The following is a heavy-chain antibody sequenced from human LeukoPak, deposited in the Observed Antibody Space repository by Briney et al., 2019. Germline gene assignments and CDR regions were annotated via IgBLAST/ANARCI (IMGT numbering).Heavy chain of an antibody. Sequence: PSETLSLTCTVSGGSISSSTYYWGWIRQPPGKGLEWTGSIYYTGSTFYSLSLKSRVTISVDTSKNQFSLKLSSVTAADTAVFYCASTLNIAAADPFDYWGQGTLVTVSS. CDR3: ASTLNIAAADPFDY. J-gene: IGHJ4*02. V-gene: IGHV4-39*07. CDR2: IYYTGST. D-gene: IGHD6-13*01. CDR1: GGSISSSTYY.